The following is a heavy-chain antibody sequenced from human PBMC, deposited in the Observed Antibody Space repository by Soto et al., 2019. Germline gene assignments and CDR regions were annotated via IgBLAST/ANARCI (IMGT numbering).Heavy chain of an antibody. CDR2: IVVGSGNT. CDR1: GFTFTSSA. Sequence: SVKVSCKASGFTFTSSAVQWVRQARGQRLEWIGWIVVGSGNTNYAQKFQERVTITRDMSTSTAYMELSSLRSEDAAVYYCAADRCTNGVCYYYYGMDVWGQGTTVTVSS. CDR3: AADRCTNGVCYYYYGMDV. D-gene: IGHD2-8*01. V-gene: IGHV1-58*01. J-gene: IGHJ6*02.